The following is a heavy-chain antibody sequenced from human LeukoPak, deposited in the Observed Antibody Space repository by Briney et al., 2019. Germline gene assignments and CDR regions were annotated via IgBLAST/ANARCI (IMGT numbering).Heavy chain of an antibody. CDR1: GFTLRLYW. CDR3: ARSLWLDAFDY. D-gene: IGHD6-19*01. CDR2: INSDGSNT. V-gene: IGHV3-74*01. Sequence: GVSVSLLYASCGFTLRLYWMLCVREAPGKGLVCVSRINSDGSNTNYADSVKGRFTNYRDNDKNRLYLQVNSRIAEHTAVYYCARSLWLDAFDYWGQGTLVTVSS. J-gene: IGHJ4*02.